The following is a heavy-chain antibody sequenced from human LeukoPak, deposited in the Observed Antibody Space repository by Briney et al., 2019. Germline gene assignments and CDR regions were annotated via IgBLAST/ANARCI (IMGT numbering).Heavy chain of an antibody. CDR1: GFALSGFA. CDR3: ARDLGGYGYYGMDV. D-gene: IGHD3-22*01. CDR2: LLHDGSEK. J-gene: IGHJ6*02. Sequence: GGSLRLSCAASGFALSGFAMHWVRQAPGKGLEWVAVLLHDGSEKYYADSVKGRFTISRDTSKNMVYLQMNSLRAEETAVYYCARDLGGYGYYGMDVWGQGTTVTVSS. V-gene: IGHV3-30-3*01.